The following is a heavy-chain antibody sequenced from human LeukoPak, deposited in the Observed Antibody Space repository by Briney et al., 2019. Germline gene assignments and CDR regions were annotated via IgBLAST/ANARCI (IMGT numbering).Heavy chain of an antibody. CDR3: ANNIPQWIVY. CDR2: ISRHSGAST. V-gene: IGHV3-23*01. Sequence: GGSLRLSCAASGFTFSSYDMYWVRQAPGKGLECVASISRHSGASTYYAASVKGRFTISRDNSRSTLYLQMNSLRADDTAVYYCANNIPQWIVYWGQGTLVTVSS. D-gene: IGHD5-12*01. J-gene: IGHJ4*02. CDR1: GFTFSSYD.